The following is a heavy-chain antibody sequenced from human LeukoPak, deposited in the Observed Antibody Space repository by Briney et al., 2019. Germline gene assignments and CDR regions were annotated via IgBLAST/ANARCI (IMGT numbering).Heavy chain of an antibody. D-gene: IGHD3-16*01. J-gene: IGHJ4*02. Sequence: ASVKVSCKASGYTFTGYFIHWVRQAPGQGLEWMGWINPNSGGTNYAQKFQGRVTVTRDTSISTAYMELSSLRSDDAAVYYCARDLGGTATSFDYWAREPWSPSPQ. V-gene: IGHV1-2*02. CDR1: GYTFTGYF. CDR3: ARDLGGTATSFDY. CDR2: INPNSGGT.